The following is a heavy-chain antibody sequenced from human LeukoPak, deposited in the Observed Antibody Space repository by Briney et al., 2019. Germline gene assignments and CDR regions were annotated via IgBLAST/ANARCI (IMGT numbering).Heavy chain of an antibody. Sequence: PGGSLRLSCAASGFTFSSYGMHWVRQAPGKGLEWVAFIRYDGSNKYYADSVKGRFTISRDNSKNTLYLQMNSLRAEDTAVYYCAPLGYCSSTSWRRPDAFDIWGQGTMVTVSS. CDR1: GFTFSSYG. V-gene: IGHV3-30*02. J-gene: IGHJ3*02. CDR3: APLGYCSSTSWRRPDAFDI. CDR2: IRYDGSNK. D-gene: IGHD2-2*01.